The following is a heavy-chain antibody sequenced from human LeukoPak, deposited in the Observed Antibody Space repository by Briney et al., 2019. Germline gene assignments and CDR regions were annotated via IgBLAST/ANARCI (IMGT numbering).Heavy chain of an antibody. J-gene: IGHJ4*02. V-gene: IGHV3-7*01. D-gene: IGHD3-22*01. CDR2: IKQDGSEK. CDR3: ARIGGYYYDSSGYDYFDY. CDR1: GFTFHNYE. Sequence: GGSLRLSCAASGFTFHNYEMSWVRQAPGKGLEWVANIKQDGSEKYYVDSVKGRFTISRDNAKNSLYLQMNSLRAEDTAVYYCARIGGYYYDSSGYDYFDYWGQGTLVTVSS.